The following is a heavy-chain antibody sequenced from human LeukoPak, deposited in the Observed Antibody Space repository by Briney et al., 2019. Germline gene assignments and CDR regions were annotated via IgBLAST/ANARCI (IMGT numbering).Heavy chain of an antibody. J-gene: IGHJ4*02. CDR2: INPNSGGT. CDR1: RYTFTGYY. Sequence: ASVQVSCKTSRYTFTGYYMHWVRQAPGQGLEWMGWINPNSGGTNYAQKFQGRVTMTRDTSITTAYMELSSLRSDDTAVYYCAPSANDLYYFDYWGQGTLVTVSS. CDR3: APSANDLYYFDY. D-gene: IGHD2/OR15-2a*01. V-gene: IGHV1-2*02.